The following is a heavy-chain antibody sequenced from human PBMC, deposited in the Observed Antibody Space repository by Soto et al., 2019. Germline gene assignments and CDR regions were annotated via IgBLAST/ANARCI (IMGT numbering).Heavy chain of an antibody. J-gene: IGHJ4*02. Sequence: QVQLVQSGAEVKKPGASVKVSCRASGYTFTSYYMHWVRQAPGQGLEWMGIINPSGGSTSYAQKVPGRVTMTRDTSTSTVYMELSSLRSEDTAVYYCARAERGELGYWGQGTLVTVSS. CDR3: ARAERGELGY. CDR1: GYTFTSYY. CDR2: INPSGGST. V-gene: IGHV1-46*01. D-gene: IGHD3-16*01.